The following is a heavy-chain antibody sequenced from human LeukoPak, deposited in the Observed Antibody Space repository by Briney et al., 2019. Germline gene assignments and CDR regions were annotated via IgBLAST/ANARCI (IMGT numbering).Heavy chain of an antibody. CDR1: GFTFTSYA. D-gene: IGHD3-16*01. J-gene: IGHJ6*03. CDR3: AKGGGYYYCYMDV. Sequence: GGSLRLSCAASGFTFTSYAMSWVRQAPGKGLEWVSTISASGGRANHADSVKGRFTISRDNSKNTVFLQVASLRAEDTAVYYCAKGGGYYYCYMDVWGKGTTVTVFS. V-gene: IGHV3-23*01. CDR2: ISASGGRA.